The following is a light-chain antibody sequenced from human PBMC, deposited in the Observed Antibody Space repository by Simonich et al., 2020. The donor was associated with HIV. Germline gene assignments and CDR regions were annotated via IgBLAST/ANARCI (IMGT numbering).Light chain of an antibody. J-gene: IGKJ2*01. CDR3: QHYGSSLGT. CDR1: QSVLSTSNNKNH. V-gene: IGKV4-1*01. CDR2: WAS. Sequence: DIVMTQSPDSLAVSLGERAAINCKSSQSVLSTSNNKNHLNWDQQKAGQPPKLLIYWASTRESGVPVRFSGGGSGTDFTLTISRLEPEDFAVYYCQHYGSSLGTFGQGTKLEIK.